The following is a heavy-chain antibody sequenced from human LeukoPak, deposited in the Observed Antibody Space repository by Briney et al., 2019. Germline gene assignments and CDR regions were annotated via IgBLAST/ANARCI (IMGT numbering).Heavy chain of an antibody. CDR2: IYYSGST. V-gene: IGHV4-59*01. J-gene: IGHJ4*02. Sequence: SETLSLTCTVSGGSISSYYWSWIRQPPGKGLEWIGYIYYSGSTNYNPSHKSRVTISVDTSKNQFSLKLSSVTAADTAVYYCARFSRYCSGGSCYTFDYWGQGTLVTVSS. CDR3: ARFSRYCSGGSCYTFDY. D-gene: IGHD2-15*01. CDR1: GGSISSYY.